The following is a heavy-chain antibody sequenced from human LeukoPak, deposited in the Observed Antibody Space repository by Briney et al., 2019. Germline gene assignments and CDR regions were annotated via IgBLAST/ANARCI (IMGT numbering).Heavy chain of an antibody. D-gene: IGHD1-26*01. CDR1: GGTFSSYT. Sequence: SVKVSCKASGGTFSSYTISWVRQAPGQGLEWMGRIIPILGITNYAQKFQGKVTITADKSTSTAYMELSSLRSEDTAVYYCARDPMWEGSAYWGQGTLVTVSS. J-gene: IGHJ4*02. CDR2: IIPILGIT. V-gene: IGHV1-69*04. CDR3: ARDPMWEGSAY.